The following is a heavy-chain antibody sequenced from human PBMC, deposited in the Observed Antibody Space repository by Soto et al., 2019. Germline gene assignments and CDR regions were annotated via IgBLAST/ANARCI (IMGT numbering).Heavy chain of an antibody. CDR1: GGSFNNYA. Sequence: QVHLVQSGAEVKKPGSSVKVSCKTSGGSFNNYAVSWVRQAPGQGLEWMGGIIPNFDTPNYAQKFQDRVNIIADESTSTVYMALRSLRSNDTAVYYCAVAMVREILIFESSGMHVWGQGTTVIVSS. J-gene: IGHJ6*02. V-gene: IGHV1-69*01. CDR2: IIPNFDTP. CDR3: AVAMVREILIFESSGMHV. D-gene: IGHD3-10*01.